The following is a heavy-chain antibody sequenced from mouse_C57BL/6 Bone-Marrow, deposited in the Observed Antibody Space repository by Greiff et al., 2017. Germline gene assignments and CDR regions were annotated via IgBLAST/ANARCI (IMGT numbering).Heavy chain of an antibody. CDR1: GFTFSSYT. CDR3: ARQRRTGMGTGLAY. CDR2: ISGGGGNT. V-gene: IGHV5-9*01. D-gene: IGHD4-1*01. J-gene: IGHJ3*01. Sequence: EVNVVESGGGLVKPGGSLKLSCAASGFTFSSYTLSWVRQTPGKRLEWVATISGGGGNTYYPDSVKGRFTISRDNAKNTLYLQMSRLRSEDTALDDCARQRRTGMGTGLAYWGQGTLVTVSA.